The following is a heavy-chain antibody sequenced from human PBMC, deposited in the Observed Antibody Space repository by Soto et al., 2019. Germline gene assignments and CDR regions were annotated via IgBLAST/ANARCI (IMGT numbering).Heavy chain of an antibody. J-gene: IGHJ5*02. CDR1: GASIISNDW. CDR3: ARHDAARDCSSTSCYPNWFDP. V-gene: IGHV4-39*01. CDR2: IYYSGST. D-gene: IGHD2-2*01. Sequence: LSLTCSVCGASIISNDWWIWIRQPPGKGLEWIGSIYYSGSTYYNPSLKSRVTISVDTSKNQFSLKLSSVTAADTAVYYCARHDAARDCSSTSCYPNWFDPWGQGTLVTVSS.